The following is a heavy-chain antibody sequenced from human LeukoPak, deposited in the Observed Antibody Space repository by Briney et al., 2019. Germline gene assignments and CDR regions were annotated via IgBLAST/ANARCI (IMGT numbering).Heavy chain of an antibody. D-gene: IGHD6-13*01. J-gene: IGHJ4*02. CDR2: IYTSGST. V-gene: IGHV4-61*02. Sequence: SQTLSLTCTVSGGSISSGSYYWSWIRQPAGKGLEWIGRIYTSGSTNYNPSLKSRVTISVDTSKNQFSLKLSSVTAADTAVYYCARGLPIAADFDYWGQGTLVTVSS. CDR1: GGSISSGSYY. CDR3: ARGLPIAADFDY.